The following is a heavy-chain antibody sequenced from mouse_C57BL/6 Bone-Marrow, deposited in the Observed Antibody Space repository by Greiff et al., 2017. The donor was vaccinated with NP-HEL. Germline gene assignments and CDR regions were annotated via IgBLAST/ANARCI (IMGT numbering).Heavy chain of an antibody. Sequence: QVQLQQPGAELVRPGTSVKLSCKASGYTFTSYWMPWVKQRPGQGLEWIGVIDPSDSYTNYNQKFKGKATLTVDTSSSTAYMQLSSLTSEDSAVYYCARSYYGTPWGQGTTLTVSS. CDR1: GYTFTSYW. J-gene: IGHJ2*01. D-gene: IGHD1-1*01. CDR2: IDPSDSYT. CDR3: ARSYYGTP. V-gene: IGHV1-59*01.